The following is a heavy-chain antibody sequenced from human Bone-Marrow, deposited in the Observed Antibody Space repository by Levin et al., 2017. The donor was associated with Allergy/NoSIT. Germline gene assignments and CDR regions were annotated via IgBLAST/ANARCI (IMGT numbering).Heavy chain of an antibody. J-gene: IGHJ4*02. CDR2: ISVSGKT. CDR3: ARDHGDHDH. Sequence: GGSLRLSCAASGFTFSSFAMSWVRQVPGKGLEWVSSISVSGKTYYADSVKGRFTISRDNFETTLYLQMNSLRAEDTAVYFCARDHGDHDHWGQGTRVTVSS. D-gene: IGHD4-17*01. CDR1: GFTFSSFA. V-gene: IGHV3-23*01.